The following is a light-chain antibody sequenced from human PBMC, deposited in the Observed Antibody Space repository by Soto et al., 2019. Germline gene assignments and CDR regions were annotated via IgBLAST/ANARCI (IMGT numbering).Light chain of an antibody. Sequence: QSALTQPPSASGSPGQSVTISCTGTSRDVGGYNYVSWYQQHPGKAPKLMIYEVSKRPSGVPDRFSGYKSDHTASLTVSGLQAEEEDDYYCRSNASISNLVFGTGTKVTVL. CDR1: SRDVGGYNY. CDR3: RSNASISNLV. V-gene: IGLV2-8*01. CDR2: EVS. J-gene: IGLJ1*01.